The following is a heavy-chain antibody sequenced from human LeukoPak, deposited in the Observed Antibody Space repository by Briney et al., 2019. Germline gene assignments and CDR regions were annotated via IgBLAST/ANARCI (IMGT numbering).Heavy chain of an antibody. CDR3: AKGEYFDWFFGY. V-gene: IGHV3-23*01. J-gene: IGHJ4*02. CDR2: ISGSGGST. D-gene: IGHD3-9*01. CDR1: GFTFNNAW. Sequence: GGSLRLSCATSGFTFNNAWMSWVRQAPGKGLEWDSAISGSGGSTYYADSAKGRFTISRDNSKNTLYLQMNSLRAEDTAVYYCAKGEYFDWFFGYWGQGTLVTVSS.